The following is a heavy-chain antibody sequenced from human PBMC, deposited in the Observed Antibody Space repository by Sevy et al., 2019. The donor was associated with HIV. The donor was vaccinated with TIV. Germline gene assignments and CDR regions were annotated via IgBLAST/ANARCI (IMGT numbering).Heavy chain of an antibody. Sequence: ASVKVSCKVSGYTLNEFSMHWVRQAPGKGLEWMTTFDPEDSDPEDGKTIYAQKFLGRVTVTEDTSTDTAYMELSSLRSEETAVYYCATTKDYYDSSDYPFDHWGQGTLVTVSS. CDR1: GYTLNEFS. D-gene: IGHD3-22*01. CDR2: FDPEDSDPEDGKT. J-gene: IGHJ4*02. V-gene: IGHV1-24*01. CDR3: ATTKDYYDSSDYPFDH.